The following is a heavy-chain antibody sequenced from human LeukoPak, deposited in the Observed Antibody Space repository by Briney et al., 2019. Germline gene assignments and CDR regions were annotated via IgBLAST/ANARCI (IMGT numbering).Heavy chain of an antibody. J-gene: IGHJ4*02. Sequence: GGSLRLSCAASGFTFSNYVMSWVRQAPEKGLEWVSSISGIGDNAYYADSVKGRFTIFRDNSMNTLYLQMNGLRAEDTAVYYCAKGSRVDVTLDYWGQGTLVTVSS. CDR1: GFTFSNYV. CDR3: AKGSRVDVTLDY. D-gene: IGHD3-10*01. CDR2: ISGIGDNA. V-gene: IGHV3-23*01.